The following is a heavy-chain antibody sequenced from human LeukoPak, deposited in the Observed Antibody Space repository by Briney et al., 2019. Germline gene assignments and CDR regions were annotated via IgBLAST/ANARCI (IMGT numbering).Heavy chain of an antibody. J-gene: IGHJ3*02. CDR3: DSGASFEAFDI. V-gene: IGHV4-39*01. CDR2: TYSTST. Sequence: SETLSLTCTVSGDSVSSSPYYWGWIRQPPGRGLEWIGNTYSTSTLYNASLRSRVTFSADTSKNQFSLRLSSVTAADTAVYFCDSGASFEAFDIWGQGTMVTVS. D-gene: IGHD2-15*01. CDR1: GDSVSSSPYY.